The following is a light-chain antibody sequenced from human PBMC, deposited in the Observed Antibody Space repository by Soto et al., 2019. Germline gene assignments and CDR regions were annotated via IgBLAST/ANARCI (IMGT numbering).Light chain of an antibody. V-gene: IGKV3-20*01. Sequence: EIVLTQSPGTLSLSPGERATLSCRASQSVSNNYLAWYQRKPGQAPRLLIYDASRRATEIPDRFSGSGSGTDFALTISRQEHEDFAVYICQQYGSTPITFAPETKVDIK. J-gene: IGKJ3*01. CDR2: DAS. CDR1: QSVSNNY. CDR3: QQYGSTPIT.